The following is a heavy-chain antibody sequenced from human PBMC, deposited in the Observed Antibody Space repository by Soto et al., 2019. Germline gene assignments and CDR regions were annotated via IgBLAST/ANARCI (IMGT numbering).Heavy chain of an antibody. V-gene: IGHV4-39*01. CDR2: IYFAGST. J-gene: IGHJ6*02. CDR1: GGSISSTDHY. Sequence: PSETLSLTCTVSGGSISSTDHYWGWVRQPPGKGLEWLGSIYFAGSTFHNPALKSRATISVDTSRNQFPLRLTTVTASDTAVYYCATLVFNCLRGSCDDYSFYGLDVWGQGTTVTVSS. CDR3: ATLVFNCLRGSCDDYSFYGLDV. D-gene: IGHD2-15*01.